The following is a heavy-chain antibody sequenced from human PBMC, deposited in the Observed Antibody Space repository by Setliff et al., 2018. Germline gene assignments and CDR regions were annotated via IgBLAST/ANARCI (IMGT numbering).Heavy chain of an antibody. Sequence: SETLSLTCTVSGGSIISHYWNWIRQTPGKGLEWSGYIYYSGTTNYSPSLKSRVTISVDTSKNHFSLRLSSVTAADTAVYYCARGRGSGGNPLWYWGQGTLVTVSS. D-gene: IGHD2-15*01. CDR3: ARGRGSGGNPLWY. V-gene: IGHV4-59*11. J-gene: IGHJ4*02. CDR1: GGSIISHY. CDR2: IYYSGTT.